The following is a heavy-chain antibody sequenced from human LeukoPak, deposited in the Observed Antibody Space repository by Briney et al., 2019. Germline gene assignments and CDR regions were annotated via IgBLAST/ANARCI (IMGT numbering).Heavy chain of an antibody. CDR2: VYTSGST. V-gene: IGHV4-4*07. D-gene: IGHD2-15*01. Sequence: SETLSLTCTVSGGSISSYYWNWIRQPAGKGLEWIGRVYTSGSTNYNPSLKSRVTMSVDTSKNQFSLKLNPVTAADTAVYFCARESLEDTYYYYIDVWGKGTTVTVS. J-gene: IGHJ6*03. CDR3: ARESLEDTYYYYIDV. CDR1: GGSISSYY.